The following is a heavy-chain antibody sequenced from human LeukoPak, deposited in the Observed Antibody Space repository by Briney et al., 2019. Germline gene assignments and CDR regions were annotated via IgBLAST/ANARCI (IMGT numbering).Heavy chain of an antibody. CDR1: GGSISSSTYY. V-gene: IGHV4-39*07. D-gene: IGHD6-13*01. Sequence: SETLSLTCTVSGGSISSSTYYWAWIRQPPGKGLEWIGEIDHSGSTNYNPSLKSRVTISVDTSNNQFSLKLTSVTAADMAVYYCARGWDDTVAAGVDYWGQGTLVTVSS. CDR2: IDHSGST. J-gene: IGHJ4*02. CDR3: ARGWDDTVAAGVDY.